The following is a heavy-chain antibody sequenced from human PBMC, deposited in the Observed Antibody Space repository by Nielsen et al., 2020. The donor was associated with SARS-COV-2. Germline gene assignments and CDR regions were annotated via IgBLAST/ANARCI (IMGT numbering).Heavy chain of an antibody. CDR3: AKEAGYSSGWEDY. CDR1: GFTFSSYE. J-gene: IGHJ4*02. D-gene: IGHD6-19*01. V-gene: IGHV3-48*03. CDR2: ISSSGSTI. Sequence: GESLKISCAASGFTFSSYEMNWVRQAPGKGLEWVSYISSSGSTIYYADSVKGRFTISRHNSKNTLYLQMNSLRAEDTAVYYCAKEAGYSSGWEDYWGQGTLVTVSS.